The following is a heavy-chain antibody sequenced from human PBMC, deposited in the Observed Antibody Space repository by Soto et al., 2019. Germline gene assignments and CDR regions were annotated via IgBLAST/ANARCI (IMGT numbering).Heavy chain of an antibody. CDR2: IYYSGST. Sequence: SETLSLTCTVSGGSISSSSYYWGWIRQPPGKGLEWIGSIYYSGSTYYNPSLKSRVTISVDTSKNQFSLKLSSVTAADTAVYYCAAGYCSGGSCYWFDPWGQGTLVTVSS. CDR3: AAGYCSGGSCYWFDP. J-gene: IGHJ5*02. CDR1: GGSISSSSYY. V-gene: IGHV4-39*01. D-gene: IGHD2-15*01.